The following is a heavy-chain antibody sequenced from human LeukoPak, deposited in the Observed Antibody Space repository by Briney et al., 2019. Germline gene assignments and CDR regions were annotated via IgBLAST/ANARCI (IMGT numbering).Heavy chain of an antibody. J-gene: IGHJ4*02. CDR3: ARDYYDSGGYYVGDY. Sequence: SETLSLTCAVSGGSISSGGYSWSWIRQPPGKGLEWIGYIYHSGSTYYNPSLKSRVTISVDRSKNQFSLKLSSVTAADTAVYYCARDYYDSGGYYVGDYWGQGTLVTVSS. D-gene: IGHD3-22*01. CDR2: IYHSGST. V-gene: IGHV4-30-2*01. CDR1: GGSISSGGYS.